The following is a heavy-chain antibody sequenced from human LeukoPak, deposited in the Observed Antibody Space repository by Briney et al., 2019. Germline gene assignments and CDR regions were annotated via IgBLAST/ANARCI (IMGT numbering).Heavy chain of an antibody. J-gene: IGHJ4*02. CDR1: GFSISSYS. CDR2: ISPSSSTI. V-gene: IGHV3-48*01. D-gene: IGHD5-12*01. CDR3: ARRASGYHFDY. Sequence: GGSLRLSCAASGFSISSYSMNGVRQAPGKGLEWFSYISPSSSTIYYADSVKGRFTISRDNAKNSLYLQMNSLRAEDTAVYYCARRASGYHFDYWGQGTLVTVSS.